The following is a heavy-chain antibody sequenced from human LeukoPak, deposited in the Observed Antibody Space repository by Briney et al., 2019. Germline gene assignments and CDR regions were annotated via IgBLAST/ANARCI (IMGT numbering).Heavy chain of an antibody. Sequence: PGGSLRLSCAASGFTFSSFAMSWVRQAPGKGLEWVAVISYDGSNKYYADSVKGRFTISRDNSKNTLYLQMNSLRAEDTAVYYCARVSAGSYSEPYWGQGTLVTVSS. D-gene: IGHD1-26*01. CDR3: ARVSAGSYSEPY. CDR1: GFTFSSFA. J-gene: IGHJ4*02. V-gene: IGHV3-30-3*01. CDR2: ISYDGSNK.